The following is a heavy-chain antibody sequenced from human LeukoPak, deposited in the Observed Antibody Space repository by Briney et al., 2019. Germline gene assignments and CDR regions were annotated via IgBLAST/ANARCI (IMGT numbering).Heavy chain of an antibody. CDR2: INHSGST. CDR1: GGSFSGYY. Sequence: SETLSLTCAVYGGSFSGYYWSWIRQPPGKGLEWIGEINHSGSTNYNPSLKSRVTISVGTSKNQFSLKLSSVTAADTAVYYCQAAAGPFDYWGQGTLVTVSS. J-gene: IGHJ4*02. V-gene: IGHV4-34*01. D-gene: IGHD6-13*01. CDR3: QAAAGPFDY.